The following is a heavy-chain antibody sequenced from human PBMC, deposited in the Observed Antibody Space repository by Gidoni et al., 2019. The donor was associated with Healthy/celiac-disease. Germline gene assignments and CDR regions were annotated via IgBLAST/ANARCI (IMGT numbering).Heavy chain of an antibody. CDR1: GFTFSSYW. CDR2: IKQDGSEK. CDR3: ARKGDYGDLNWFDP. J-gene: IGHJ5*02. D-gene: IGHD4-17*01. V-gene: IGHV3-7*01. Sequence: EVQLVESGGGLVQPGGSLRLSCAASGFTFSSYWMSWVRQAPGKGLEWVANIKQDGSEKYYVDSVKGRFTISRDNAKNSLYLQMNSLRAEDTAVYYCARKGDYGDLNWFDPWGQGTLVTVSS.